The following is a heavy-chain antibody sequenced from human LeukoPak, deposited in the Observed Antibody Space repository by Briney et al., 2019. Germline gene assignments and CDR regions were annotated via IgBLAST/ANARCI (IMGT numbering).Heavy chain of an antibody. V-gene: IGHV3-33*01. J-gene: IGHJ6*02. CDR3: ARDRSKYYDFWSGYTPGSVGMDV. Sequence: GGSLRLSCAASGFIFSDYGMHWVRQAPGKGLEWVAVIWNNGNNRYADSVRGRFTISRDDSKNTLHLQMNSLKAEDTAVYYCARDRSKYYDFWSGYTPGSVGMDVWGQGTTVTVSS. CDR2: IWNNGNNR. CDR1: GFIFSDYG. D-gene: IGHD3-3*01.